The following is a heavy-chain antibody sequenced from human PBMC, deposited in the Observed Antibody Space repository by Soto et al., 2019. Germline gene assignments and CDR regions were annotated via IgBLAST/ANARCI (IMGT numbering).Heavy chain of an antibody. J-gene: IGHJ3*02. CDR3: ARHIILGKVVTTDAFYI. V-gene: IGHV4-30-4*01. CDR2: IYYSGST. CDR1: GGSIKSDNYF. Sequence: SETLSLTCTVSGGSIKSDNYFWSWIRQPPGKGLEWIGYIYYSGSTYYNPSLKSRVTISSDASKNQFSLNLKSVTAADTAVYYCARHIILGKVVTTDAFYIWGQGTMVTVS. D-gene: IGHD4-4*01.